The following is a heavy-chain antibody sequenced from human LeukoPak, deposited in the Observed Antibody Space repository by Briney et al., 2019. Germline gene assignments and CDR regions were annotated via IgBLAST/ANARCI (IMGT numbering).Heavy chain of an antibody. CDR3: ARDMSDYAGHGQSGPFDY. V-gene: IGHV3-30*01. Sequence: GRSLRLSCAASGSTFSSYAMHWVRQAPGKGLEWVAVISYDGSNKYYADYVKGRFTISRDNSKNTLYLQMNSLRAEDTAVYYCARDMSDYAGHGQSGPFDYWGQGTLVTVSS. CDR1: GSTFSSYA. J-gene: IGHJ4*02. CDR2: ISYDGSNK. D-gene: IGHD3-16*01.